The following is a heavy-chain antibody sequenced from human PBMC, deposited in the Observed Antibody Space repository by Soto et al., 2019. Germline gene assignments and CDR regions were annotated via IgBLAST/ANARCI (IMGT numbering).Heavy chain of an antibody. J-gene: IGHJ6*02. CDR3: ARDNPTGYSGSFYYGMDV. Sequence: ASVKVSCKASGYTFTSYGISWVRQAPGQGLEWMGWISAYNGNTNYAQKLQGRVTMTTDTSTSTAYMELRSLRSDDTAVNYCARDNPTGYSGSFYYGMDVWGQGTTVTVSS. CDR1: GYTFTSYG. CDR2: ISAYNGNT. D-gene: IGHD6-13*01. V-gene: IGHV1-18*01.